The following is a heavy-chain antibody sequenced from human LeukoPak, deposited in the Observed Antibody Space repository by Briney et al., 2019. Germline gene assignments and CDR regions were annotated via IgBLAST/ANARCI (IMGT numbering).Heavy chain of an antibody. V-gene: IGHV1-2*02. CDR1: GYTFTGYY. Sequence: ASVKVSCKASGYTFTGYYIHWVRQAPGQGLEWMGWINPNSGGTNYAQRFQGRVTMTRDTSISTAYMELSRLRSDDTAVYYCAREISDYYDSGSAGDYWGQGTLVTVSS. J-gene: IGHJ4*02. D-gene: IGHD3-22*01. CDR3: AREISDYYDSGSAGDY. CDR2: INPNSGGT.